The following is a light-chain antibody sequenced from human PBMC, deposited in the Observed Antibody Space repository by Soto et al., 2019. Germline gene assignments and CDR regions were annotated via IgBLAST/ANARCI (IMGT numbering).Light chain of an antibody. Sequence: EIVLTQSPGTLSLSPGERATLSCRASQSIKRSSLAWYQQKPGQAPRLLIYGASSRATGIPDRFSGSGSGTDSTLTISRLEPEDFAVYYCHQYGSFPPSTFGQGTKVDIK. CDR2: GAS. CDR1: QSIKRSS. CDR3: HQYGSFPPST. V-gene: IGKV3-20*01. J-gene: IGKJ1*01.